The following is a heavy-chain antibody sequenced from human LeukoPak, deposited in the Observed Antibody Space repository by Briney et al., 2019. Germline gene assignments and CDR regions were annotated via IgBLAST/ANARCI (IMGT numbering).Heavy chain of an antibody. V-gene: IGHV3-30*07. Sequence: GGSLRLSCAASGFTFRSFAMDWVRQAPGKGLEWVAFISFDSDLKSYADSVKGRFTISRDNPRNTLYLQMNSLRVEDTAVYYCAREVPAAYIDYWGQGTLVIASS. CDR3: AREVPAAYIDY. CDR2: ISFDSDLK. D-gene: IGHD2-2*01. CDR1: GFTFRSFA. J-gene: IGHJ4*02.